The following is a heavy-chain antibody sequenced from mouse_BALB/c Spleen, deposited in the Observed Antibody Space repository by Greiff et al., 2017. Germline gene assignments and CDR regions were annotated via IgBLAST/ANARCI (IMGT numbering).Heavy chain of an antibody. V-gene: IGHV1S56*01. CDR2: IYPGNVNT. J-gene: IGHJ4*01. D-gene: IGHD2-1*01. CDR1: GYTFTSYY. Sequence: QVQLQQSGPELVKPGASVRISCKASGYTFTSYYIHWVKQRPGQGLEWIGWIYPGNVNTKYNEKFKGKATLTADKSSSTAYMQLSSLTSEDSAVYFCARDYGNYDAMDYWGQGTSVTVSS. CDR3: ARDYGNYDAMDY.